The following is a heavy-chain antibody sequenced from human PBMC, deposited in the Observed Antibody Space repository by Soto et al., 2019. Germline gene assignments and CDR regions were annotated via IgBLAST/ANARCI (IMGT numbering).Heavy chain of an antibody. CDR3: TRVSVAGIRYYYYYGMDV. Sequence: QVQLQQSGPGLVKPSQTLSLTCAISGDSVSSNSAAWNWIRQSPSRGLEWLGRTYYRSKWYNDYAVSVKSRITINPDTAKNQFSLQLNSVTPEDTAVYYCTRVSVAGIRYYYYYGMDVWGQGTTVTVSS. D-gene: IGHD1-20*01. CDR2: TYYRSKWYN. V-gene: IGHV6-1*01. CDR1: GDSVSSNSAA. J-gene: IGHJ6*02.